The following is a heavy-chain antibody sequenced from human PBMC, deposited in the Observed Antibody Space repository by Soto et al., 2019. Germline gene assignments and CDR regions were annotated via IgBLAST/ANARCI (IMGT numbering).Heavy chain of an antibody. CDR2: IYSGGST. CDR3: VRDIHYYDNTDYLGY. D-gene: IGHD3-22*01. CDR1: GFTVSSNY. J-gene: IGHJ4*02. V-gene: IGHV3-66*01. Sequence: GGSLRLSCAASGFTVSSNYMSWVRQAPGKGLEWVSVIYSGGSTYYADSVKGRFTISRDNSKNMLYLQMNSLRAEDTAVYYCVRDIHYYDNTDYLGYWGQGTLVTVSS.